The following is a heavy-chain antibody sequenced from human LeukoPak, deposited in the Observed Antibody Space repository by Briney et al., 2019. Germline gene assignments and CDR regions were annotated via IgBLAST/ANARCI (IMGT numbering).Heavy chain of an antibody. J-gene: IGHJ4*02. V-gene: IGHV3-15*07. CDR1: GFTFSSYA. Sequence: GRSLRLSCAASGFTFSSYAMHWVRQAPGKGLEWVGRIKSKTDGGTTDYAAPVKGRFTISRDDSKNTLYLQMNSLKTEDTAVYYCTTDLIRCSGGSCYSDYFDYWGQGTLVTVSS. CDR3: TTDLIRCSGGSCYSDYFDY. CDR2: IKSKTDGGTT. D-gene: IGHD2-15*01.